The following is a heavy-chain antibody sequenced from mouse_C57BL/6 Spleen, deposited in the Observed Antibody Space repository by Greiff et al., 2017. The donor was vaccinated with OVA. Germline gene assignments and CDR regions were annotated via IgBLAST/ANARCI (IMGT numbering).Heavy chain of an antibody. CDR1: GYTFTDYY. CDR3: ARGTTVVASSMDY. D-gene: IGHD1-1*01. J-gene: IGHJ4*01. V-gene: IGHV1-26*01. Sequence: EVQLQQSGPELVKPGASVKISCKASGYTFTDYYMNWVKQSHGKSLEWIGDINPNNGGTSYNQKFKGKATLTVDKSSSTAYMELLSLTSEDSAVYYCARGTTVVASSMDYWGQGTSVTVSS. CDR2: INPNNGGT.